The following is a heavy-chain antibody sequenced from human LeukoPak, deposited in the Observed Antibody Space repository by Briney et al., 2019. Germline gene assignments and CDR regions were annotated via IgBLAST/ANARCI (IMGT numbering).Heavy chain of an antibody. J-gene: IGHJ5*02. CDR2: IYYSGST. Sequence: SSETLSLTCTVSGGSISSGDYYWSWIRQPPGKGLEWIGYIYYSGSTYYNPSLKSRVTISVDTSKNQFSLKLSSVTAADTAVYYCARGRRITMIVRNNWFDPWGQGTLVTVSS. V-gene: IGHV4-30-4*01. D-gene: IGHD3-22*01. CDR1: GGSISSGDYY. CDR3: ARGRRITMIVRNNWFDP.